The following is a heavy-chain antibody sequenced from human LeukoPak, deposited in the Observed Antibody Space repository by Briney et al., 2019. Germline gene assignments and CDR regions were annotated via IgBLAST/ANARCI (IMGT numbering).Heavy chain of an antibody. J-gene: IGHJ6*02. CDR3: AKDHLSLWFGELLGDDRGHV. CDR1: GGSISSSSYY. V-gene: IGHV4-39*02. CDR2: IYYSGST. Sequence: SETLSLTCTVSGGSISSSSYYWGWIRQPPGKGLEWIGSIYYSGSTYYNPSLKSRVTISVDTSKNQFSLKLSSVTAADTAVYYCAKDHLSLWFGELLGDDRGHVWGQGTTVTVSS. D-gene: IGHD3-10*01.